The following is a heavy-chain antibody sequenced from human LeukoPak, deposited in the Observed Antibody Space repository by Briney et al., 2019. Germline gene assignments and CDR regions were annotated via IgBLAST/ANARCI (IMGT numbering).Heavy chain of an antibody. Sequence: PGGSLRLSCAASGFTLSTYWMHWVRQGPGKGLVWVSCINSDGSRTTYADPVKGRFTISRDNAKNTLYLQMNTLRVEDTAVYYCARGSWSAADTNIDYWGQGTLVTVSS. CDR2: INSDGSRT. D-gene: IGHD6-13*01. J-gene: IGHJ4*02. CDR3: ARGSWSAADTNIDY. V-gene: IGHV3-74*01. CDR1: GFTLSTYW.